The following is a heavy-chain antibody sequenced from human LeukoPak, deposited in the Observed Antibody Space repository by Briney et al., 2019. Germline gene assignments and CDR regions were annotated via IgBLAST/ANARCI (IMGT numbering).Heavy chain of an antibody. J-gene: IGHJ4*02. CDR2: INHSGST. D-gene: IGHD6-19*01. Sequence: PSETLSLTCAVCGGSLSGHYCSSIRQPPGKGLEWIGEINHSGSTNYNPSLKSRLTISVDTSKTQFSLKLSSVTAADTAVYYCARGQWLDNYWGQGTQVTVSS. V-gene: IGHV4-34*01. CDR1: GGSLSGHY. CDR3: ARGQWLDNY.